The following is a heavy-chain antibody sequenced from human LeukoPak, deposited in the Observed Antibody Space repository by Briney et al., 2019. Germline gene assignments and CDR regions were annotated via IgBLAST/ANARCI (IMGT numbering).Heavy chain of an antibody. CDR1: GGSISSYY. D-gene: IGHD2-15*01. J-gene: IGHJ4*02. V-gene: IGHV4-59*08. CDR3: ARVSNELGYCGGGTCLGFDY. CDR2: IYYSGNT. Sequence: PSETLSLTCTVSGGSISSYYWSWIRQPPGKGLEWIGYIYYSGNTNYNPSLKSRVTISLDTSKNQFSLKLSSVTAADTAVYYCARVSNELGYCGGGTCLGFDYWGQGTLVTVSS.